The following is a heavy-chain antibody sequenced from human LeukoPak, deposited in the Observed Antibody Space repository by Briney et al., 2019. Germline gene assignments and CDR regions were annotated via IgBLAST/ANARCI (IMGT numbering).Heavy chain of an antibody. CDR2: INPNSGGT. CDR3: AVILTNMCYFDY. V-gene: IGHV1-2*06. CDR1: GYTFTGYS. Sequence: ASVKVSCKASGYTFTGYSMHWVRQAPGQGLEWMGRINPNSGGTNYAQKFQGRVTMTRDTSISTAYMELSRLRSDDTAVYYCAVILTNMCYFDYWGQGTLVTVSS. J-gene: IGHJ4*02. D-gene: IGHD2-8*01.